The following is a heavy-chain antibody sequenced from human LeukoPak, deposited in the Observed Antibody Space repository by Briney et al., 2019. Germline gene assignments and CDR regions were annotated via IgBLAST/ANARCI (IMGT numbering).Heavy chain of an antibody. Sequence: GESLKISCKGSGYGFSSYWIGWVRQMPGKGLEWMGIIYPGDSDTRYSPSFQGQVTISADKSISTAYLQWSSLKASDTAMYYCARAETTYYYDSSGYSLIGYWGQGTLVTVSS. CDR1: GYGFSSYW. J-gene: IGHJ4*02. CDR3: ARAETTYYYDSSGYSLIGY. D-gene: IGHD3-22*01. V-gene: IGHV5-51*01. CDR2: IYPGDSDT.